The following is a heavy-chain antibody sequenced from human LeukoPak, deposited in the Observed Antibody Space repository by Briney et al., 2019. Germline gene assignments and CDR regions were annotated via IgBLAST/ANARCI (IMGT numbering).Heavy chain of an antibody. Sequence: GASAKVSCKVSGYTLTELSMHWVRQAPGKGLEWMGGFDPEDGETIYAQKFQGRVIMTEDTSTDTAYMELSSLRSEDTAVYYCATRVLLWFGSPYYYMDVWGKGTTVTVSS. V-gene: IGHV1-24*01. CDR2: FDPEDGET. CDR3: ATRVLLWFGSPYYYMDV. J-gene: IGHJ6*03. CDR1: GYTLTELS. D-gene: IGHD3-10*01.